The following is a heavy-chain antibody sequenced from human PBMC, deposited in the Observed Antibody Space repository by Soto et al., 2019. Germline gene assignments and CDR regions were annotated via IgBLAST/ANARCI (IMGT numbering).Heavy chain of an antibody. D-gene: IGHD6-13*01. Sequence: GESLKISCKGSGYSFTSYWIGWVRQMPGKGLEWMGIIYPGDSDTRYSPSFQGQVTISADKSISTAYLQWSSLKASDTAMYYCASGDPGIAAAGDYYYYGMDVWGQGTTVTVSS. J-gene: IGHJ6*02. CDR1: GYSFTSYW. V-gene: IGHV5-51*01. CDR3: ASGDPGIAAAGDYYYYGMDV. CDR2: IYPGDSDT.